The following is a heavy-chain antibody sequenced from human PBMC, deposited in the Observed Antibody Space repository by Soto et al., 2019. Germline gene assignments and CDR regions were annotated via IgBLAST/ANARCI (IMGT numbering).Heavy chain of an antibody. D-gene: IGHD3-3*01. Sequence: VGALRLSCEASGFILSYYAMNWVRQARGNWLQWVSSITGTSDYTSYIASVKGRFTISRDNSKNTLDLQLYSLRAEDTAVYFCAKEQPTGAYYALDYWRQGHLVTVSS. V-gene: IGHV3-23*01. CDR3: AKEQPTGAYYALDY. J-gene: IGHJ4*02. CDR2: ITGTSDYT. CDR1: GFILSYYA.